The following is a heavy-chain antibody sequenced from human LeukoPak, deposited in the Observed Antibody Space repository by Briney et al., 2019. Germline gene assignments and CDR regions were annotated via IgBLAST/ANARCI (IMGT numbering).Heavy chain of an antibody. CDR2: ISSSSSTI. Sequence: PGGSLRLSCAASGFTFSSYSMNWVRQAPGKGLEWVSYISSSSSTIYYADSVKGRFTISRDNAKNSLYLQMNSLRAEDTAVYYCARDMGWGVRGVPPLDYWGQGTLVTVSS. CDR1: GFTFSSYS. D-gene: IGHD3-10*01. CDR3: ARDMGWGVRGVPPLDY. V-gene: IGHV3-48*01. J-gene: IGHJ4*02.